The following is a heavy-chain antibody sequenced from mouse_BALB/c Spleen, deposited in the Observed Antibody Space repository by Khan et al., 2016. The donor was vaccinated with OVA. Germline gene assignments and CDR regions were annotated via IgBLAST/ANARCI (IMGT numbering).Heavy chain of an antibody. V-gene: IGHV3-2*02. D-gene: IGHD1-2*01. CDR3: ARTARIKY. CDR2: ISYSGST. J-gene: IGHJ2*01. CDR1: GYSITSGYG. Sequence: EVQLQESGPGLVKPSQSLSLTRTVTGYSITSGYGWNWIRQFPGNILEWMGYISYSGSTNYNPSLKSRISITRDTSKNQFFLQLNSVTTEDTATYYCARTARIKYWGQGTTLTVSS.